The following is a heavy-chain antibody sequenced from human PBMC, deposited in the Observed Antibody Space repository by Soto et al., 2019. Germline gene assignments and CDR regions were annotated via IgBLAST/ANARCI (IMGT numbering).Heavy chain of an antibody. CDR2: IIPIFGTA. V-gene: IGHV1-69*01. CDR3: ARGQRITIFGVVIPNWFDP. CDR1: GGTFSSYA. D-gene: IGHD3-3*01. Sequence: VQLVQSGAEVKKPGSSVKVSCKASGGTFSSYAISWVRQAPGQGLEWMGGIIPIFGTANYAQKFQGRVTITADESTSTAYMELSSLRSEDTAVYYCARGQRITIFGVVIPNWFDPWGQGTLVTVSS. J-gene: IGHJ5*02.